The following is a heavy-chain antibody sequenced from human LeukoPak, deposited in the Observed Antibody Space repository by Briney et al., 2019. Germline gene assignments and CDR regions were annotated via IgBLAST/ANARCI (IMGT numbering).Heavy chain of an antibody. V-gene: IGHV3-23*01. CDR1: GFTFSSYA. Sequence: GGSLRLSCAASGFTFSSYAMSWVRQAPGKGLEWVSAIVGSGGNMYYADSVKGGFTISRDNFKSTLYLQMNSLRAEDTAVYYCAKGLTWDSTSCSDWGQGTLVTVSS. CDR3: AKGLTWDSTSCSD. J-gene: IGHJ4*02. D-gene: IGHD2-2*01. CDR2: IVGSGGNM.